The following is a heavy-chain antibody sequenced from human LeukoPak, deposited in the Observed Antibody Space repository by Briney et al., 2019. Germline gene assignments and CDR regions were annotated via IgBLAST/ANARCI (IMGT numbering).Heavy chain of an antibody. CDR3: ASPQFSDAFDI. D-gene: IGHD3-3*01. CDR1: GFTFSSYE. Sequence: GGSLRLSCAASGFTFSSYEMNWVRQAPGKGLEWVSYISSSGSTIYYADSVKGRSTISRDNAKNSLYLQMNSLRAEDTAVYYCASPQFSDAFDIWGQGTMVTVSS. J-gene: IGHJ3*02. CDR2: ISSSGSTI. V-gene: IGHV3-48*03.